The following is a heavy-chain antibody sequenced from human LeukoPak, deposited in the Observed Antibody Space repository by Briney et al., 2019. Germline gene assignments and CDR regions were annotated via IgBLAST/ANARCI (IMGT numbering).Heavy chain of an antibody. CDR3: TRGVCYVWGTMGHLDI. CDR2: IKSKTDSGKT. V-gene: IGHV3-15*01. CDR1: GFTFSNSW. Sequence: GGSLRLSCAASGFTFSNSWMSWVRQAPGKGLEWVGRIKSKTDSGKTDYDAPVKGSFIISSDDSNKTLYLKMNSLKEDHTDVYYCTRGVCYVWGTMGHLDIWGQGTMVTVSS. J-gene: IGHJ3*02. D-gene: IGHD3-16*01.